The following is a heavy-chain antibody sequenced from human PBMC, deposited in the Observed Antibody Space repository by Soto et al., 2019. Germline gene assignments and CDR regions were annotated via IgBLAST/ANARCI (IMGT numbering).Heavy chain of an antibody. CDR2: IWYDGNDK. CDR3: ARARHSSSSGYFEY. D-gene: IGHD6-6*01. J-gene: IGHJ4*02. V-gene: IGHV3-33*01. Sequence: QVQLVESGGGVVQPGRSLRLSCAASGFTFSSYGMHWVRQAPGKGLEWVAVIWYDGNDKDYADFVKGRFTISRDNAKNTVSLQMNSLRAEDTAVYYCARARHSSSSGYFEYWGQGTLDTVSS. CDR1: GFTFSSYG.